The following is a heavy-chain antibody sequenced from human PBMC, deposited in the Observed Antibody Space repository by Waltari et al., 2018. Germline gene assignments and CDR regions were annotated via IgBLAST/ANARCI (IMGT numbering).Heavy chain of an antibody. CDR2: IYHSGST. D-gene: IGHD5-12*01. CDR3: AREEATFYYFDY. CDR1: GGSLSRGGYY. Sequence: QLQLQESGSGLVKPSQTLSLTCAVSGGSLSRGGYYWSWIRQPPGKGLEWIGYIYHSGSTYYNPSLKSRVTISVDRSKNQFSLKLSSVTAADTAVYYCAREEATFYYFDYWGQGTLVTVSS. V-gene: IGHV4-30-2*01. J-gene: IGHJ4*02.